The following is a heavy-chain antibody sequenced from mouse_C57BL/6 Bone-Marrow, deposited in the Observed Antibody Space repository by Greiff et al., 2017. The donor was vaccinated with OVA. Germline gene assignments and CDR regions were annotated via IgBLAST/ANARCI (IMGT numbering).Heavy chain of an antibody. J-gene: IGHJ3*01. Sequence: EVQLQQSGAELVRPGASVKLSCTASGFNIKDDYMHWVKQRPEQGLEWIGWIDPENGDTEYASKFQGKATITADTSSNTAYLQLSSLTSEDTAVYYCTRPYYSNYGDWGQGTLVTVSA. CDR3: TRPYYSNYGD. CDR2: IDPENGDT. CDR1: GFNIKDDY. D-gene: IGHD2-5*01. V-gene: IGHV14-4*01.